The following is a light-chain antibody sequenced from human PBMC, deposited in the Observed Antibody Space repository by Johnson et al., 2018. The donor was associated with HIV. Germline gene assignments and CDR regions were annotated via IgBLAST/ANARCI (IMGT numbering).Light chain of an antibody. CDR3: GAWDSGLTAGV. V-gene: IGLV1-51*01. Sequence: VLTQPPSVSAAPGQKVTISCSGSSFNIGNHYVSWYQHLPGTAPKLLIYDNDKRPSGIPDRFSGSRSGTSATLGITGLQPGDEADYYCGAWDSGLTAGVFGTGTKVTVL. CDR2: DND. CDR1: SFNIGNHY. J-gene: IGLJ1*01.